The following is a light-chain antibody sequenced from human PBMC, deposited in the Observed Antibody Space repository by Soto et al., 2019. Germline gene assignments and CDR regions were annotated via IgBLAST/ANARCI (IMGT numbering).Light chain of an antibody. J-gene: IGLJ2*01. CDR2: EVR. CDR1: SSDVGDYNY. V-gene: IGLV2-8*01. CDR3: SSYAGSNNFVV. Sequence: QSALTQPPSASGSPGQSVTISCTGTSSDVGDYNYVSRYQHHQGKAPKLMIYEVRQQPSAVPDRFSGSKSDNTASLTVSGLQADDEADYYSSSYAGSNNFVVFGGGTQL.